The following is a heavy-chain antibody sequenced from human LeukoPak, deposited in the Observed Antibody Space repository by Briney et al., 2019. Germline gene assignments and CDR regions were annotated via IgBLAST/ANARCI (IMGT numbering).Heavy chain of an antibody. CDR1: GGSISYYS. V-gene: IGHV4-4*07. CDR3: ARSYGGYPFYYSQLNV. Sequence: SETLSLTCSDSGGSISYYSWSWIRQPAGKGLEWIGRVFSGGSADYNPSLKSRVTVSVDTSNNQISLKLRSVTAADTAVYYCARSYGGYPFYYSQLNVWGKGTTVTVSS. D-gene: IGHD5-12*01. CDR2: VFSGGSA. J-gene: IGHJ6*03.